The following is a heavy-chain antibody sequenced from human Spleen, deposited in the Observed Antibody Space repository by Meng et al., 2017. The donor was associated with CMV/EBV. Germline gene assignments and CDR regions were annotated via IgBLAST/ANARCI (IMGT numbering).Heavy chain of an antibody. J-gene: IGHJ6*02. Sequence: GGSLRLSCAASGFTFTTYAIHWVRQAPGKGLEWVAVISHDGSRRYYADSVKGRFTISRDNAKNSLYLQMNSLRAEDTAVYYCARVMVAAAALYYYYGMDVWGQGTTVTVSS. V-gene: IGHV3-30-3*01. CDR3: ARVMVAAAALYYYYGMDV. CDR2: ISHDGSRR. CDR1: GFTFTTYA. D-gene: IGHD6-13*01.